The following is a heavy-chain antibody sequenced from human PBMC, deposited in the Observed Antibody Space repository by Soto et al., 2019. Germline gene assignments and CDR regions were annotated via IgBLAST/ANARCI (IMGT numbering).Heavy chain of an antibody. Sequence: GGSLRLSCAASGFTFSDYWMHWVRHAPGKGLVWVSRISSDGTGTTYADSVKGRFTIPRDNAKNTLYLQMNSLRDEDTAVYYCARSYGMDVWGQGTTVTVSS. V-gene: IGHV3-74*01. J-gene: IGHJ6*02. CDR3: ARSYGMDV. CDR2: ISSDGTGT. CDR1: GFTFSDYW.